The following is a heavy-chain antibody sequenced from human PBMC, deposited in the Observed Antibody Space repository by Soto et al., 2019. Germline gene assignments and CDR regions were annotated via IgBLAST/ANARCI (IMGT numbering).Heavy chain of an antibody. CDR3: ARGWDANS. Sequence: PSETLSLTCTVSGASVSSGNQYWSWIRQPPGKRLEWIGFIYNSVITNYSPSLKGRVSISADTSRNQFSLKVTSVTAADTAVYYCARGWDANSWGQGALVTVS. CDR2: IYNSVIT. J-gene: IGHJ4*02. D-gene: IGHD6-19*01. CDR1: GASVSSGNQY. V-gene: IGHV4-61*01.